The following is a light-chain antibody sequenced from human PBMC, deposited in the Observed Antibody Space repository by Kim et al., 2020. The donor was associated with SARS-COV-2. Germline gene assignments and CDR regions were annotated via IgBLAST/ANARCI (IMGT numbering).Light chain of an antibody. CDR3: QQAKSSPWT. CDR2: VTS. CDR1: QDIRNF. V-gene: IGKV1-12*01. J-gene: IGKJ1*01. Sequence: DIQMTQSPSSVSASVGDRVTLTCRAGQDIRNFLAWYQQKPGRAPKLLVSVTSSLQSGVPSRFSGSGSGTDFTLTISNLQPEDFATYYCQQAKSSPWTFGQGTRVDI.